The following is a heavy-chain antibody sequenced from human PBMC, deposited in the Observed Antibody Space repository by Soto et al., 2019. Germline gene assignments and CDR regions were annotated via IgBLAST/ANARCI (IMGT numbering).Heavy chain of an antibody. Sequence: QLGGSLRLSCAASGFTFSSYGMHWVRQAPGKGLEWVAVIWYDGSNKYYADSVKGRFTISRDNSKNTLYLQMNSLRAEDTAVYYCARERGVMVRGVIRIEGYYYGMDVWGQGTTVTVSS. CDR3: ARERGVMVRGVIRIEGYYYGMDV. V-gene: IGHV3-33*01. CDR1: GFTFSSYG. J-gene: IGHJ6*02. D-gene: IGHD3-10*01. CDR2: IWYDGSNK.